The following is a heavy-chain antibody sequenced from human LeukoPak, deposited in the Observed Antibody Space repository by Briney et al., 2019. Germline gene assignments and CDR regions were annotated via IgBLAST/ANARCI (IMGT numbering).Heavy chain of an antibody. J-gene: IGHJ6*03. Sequence: SETLSLTCTVSGGSISSYYWSWIRQPPGKGLEWIEYIYYSGSTNYNPSLKSRVTISVDTSKNQFSLKLSSVTAADTAVYYCARGDYGSGTLYYYYYMDVWGKGTTVTVSS. CDR3: ARGDYGSGTLYYYYYMDV. D-gene: IGHD3-10*01. V-gene: IGHV4-59*01. CDR2: IYYSGST. CDR1: GGSISSYY.